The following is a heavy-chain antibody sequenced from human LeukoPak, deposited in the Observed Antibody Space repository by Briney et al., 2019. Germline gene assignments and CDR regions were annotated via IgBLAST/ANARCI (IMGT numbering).Heavy chain of an antibody. V-gene: IGHV1-2*02. CDR3: ARGSSSSSWIFDL. J-gene: IGHJ2*01. D-gene: IGHD6-13*01. Sequence: GASVKVSCKASGYTFTGYYIHWVRQAPGQGLEWMGWINPNSGDTNYAQKFQGRVTMTRDTSISTAYMELSRLRSDDTAVYYCARGSSSSSWIFDLWGRGTLVTVSS. CDR1: GYTFTGYY. CDR2: INPNSGDT.